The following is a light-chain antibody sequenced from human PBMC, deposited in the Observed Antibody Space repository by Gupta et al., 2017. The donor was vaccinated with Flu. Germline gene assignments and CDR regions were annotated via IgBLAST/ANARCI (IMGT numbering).Light chain of an antibody. CDR1: QNVLYNSNNKNY. J-gene: IGKJ1*01. CDR2: WAS. Sequence: DIVMTQSPDSLAVSLGERATINCRSSQNVLYNSNNKNYLAWYQQKPGQPPKLLISWASSRESGVPDRFSGSGSGTDFTLTISSLQAEDVAVYSCQQYYSTHPTFGQGTKVEIK. CDR3: QQYYSTHPT. V-gene: IGKV4-1*01.